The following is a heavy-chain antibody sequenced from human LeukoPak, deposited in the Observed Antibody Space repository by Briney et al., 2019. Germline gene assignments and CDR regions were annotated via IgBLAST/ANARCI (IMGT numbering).Heavy chain of an antibody. J-gene: IGHJ1*01. V-gene: IGHV3-23*01. CDR1: GFTFSSYA. D-gene: IGHD3-22*01. CDR3: AKATLTYYYDSSGYSNAEYFQH. CDR2: ISGSGGST. Sequence: GGSPRLSCAASGFTFSSYAMSWVRQAPGKGLEWVSAISGSGGSTYYADSVKGRFTISRDNSKNTLYLQMNSLRAEDTAVYYCAKATLTYYYDSSGYSNAEYFQHWGQGTLVTVSS.